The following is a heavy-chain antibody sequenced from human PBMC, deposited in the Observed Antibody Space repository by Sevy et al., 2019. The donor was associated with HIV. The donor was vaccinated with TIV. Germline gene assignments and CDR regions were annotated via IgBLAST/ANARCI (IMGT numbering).Heavy chain of an antibody. CDR1: GFAFYEYS. V-gene: IGHV3-23*01. CDR2: LSFGCGKI. Sequence: GGSLRLSCAASGFAFYEYSMSWIRQAPGKGLEWVATLSFGCGKINYADSVKGRFTISRDNSMNSFYLQMDNLRVEDTALYYGAREGCSRPHDYWGQGTRVTVSS. D-gene: IGHD2-8*01. CDR3: AREGCSRPHDY. J-gene: IGHJ4*02.